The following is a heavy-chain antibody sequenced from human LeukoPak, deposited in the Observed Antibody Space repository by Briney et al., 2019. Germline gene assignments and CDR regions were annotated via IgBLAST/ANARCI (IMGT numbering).Heavy chain of an antibody. D-gene: IGHD3-22*01. V-gene: IGHV1-69*13. Sequence: GASVKVSCKASGGTFSSYAISWVRQAPGQGLEWMGGIIPIFGTANYAQKFQGRVTITADESTSTAYMELSSLRSEDTAVYYCAGVGSYDSSGYYDYWGQGTLVTVSS. CDR1: GGTFSSYA. CDR2: IIPIFGTA. CDR3: AGVGSYDSSGYYDY. J-gene: IGHJ4*02.